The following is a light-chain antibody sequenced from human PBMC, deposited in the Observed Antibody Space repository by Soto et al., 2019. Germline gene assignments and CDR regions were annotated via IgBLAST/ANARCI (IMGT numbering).Light chain of an antibody. CDR2: DAS. J-gene: IGKJ1*01. CDR1: QSVSSY. CDR3: QQRSNWPVT. V-gene: IGKV3-11*01. Sequence: EIVLTQSPGTLSLSPGERATLSCRASQSVSSYLAWYQQKPGQAPRLLIYDASTRATGISARFSGSGSGTDFTLTISSLEPEDFEMYYCQQRSNWPVTFGQGTKVEV.